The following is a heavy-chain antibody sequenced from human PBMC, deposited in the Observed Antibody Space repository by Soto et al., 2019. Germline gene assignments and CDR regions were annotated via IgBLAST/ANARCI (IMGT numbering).Heavy chain of an antibody. CDR3: ARALVATNAFDY. D-gene: IGHD5-12*01. CDR1: GGTFSSYD. CDR2: IIPIFGTA. V-gene: IGHV1-69*12. J-gene: IGHJ4*02. Sequence: QVQLVQSGAEVKKPGSSVQVSCKASGGTFSSYDISWVRQAPGQGLEWMGGIIPIFGTANYAQKFQGRVTISADESTSTAYMELSSLRSEDTAVYYCARALVATNAFDYWGQGTLVTVSS.